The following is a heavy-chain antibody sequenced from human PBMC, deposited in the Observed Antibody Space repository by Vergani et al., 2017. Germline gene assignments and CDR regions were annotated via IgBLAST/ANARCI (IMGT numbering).Heavy chain of an antibody. CDR3: ARDRYYLGSGSYPYFYDYGLDV. CDR1: GFTFSSYA. D-gene: IGHD3-10*01. V-gene: IGHV3-30-3*01. CDR2: ISYDGSNK. J-gene: IGHJ6*02. Sequence: QVQLVESGGGVVQPGRSLRLSCAASGFTFSSYAMHWVRQAPGKGLEWVAVISYDGSNKYYADSVKGRFTISRDNSKNTLYLQMNSLRAEDTGVYYCARDRYYLGSGSYPYFYDYGLDVWGQGTAVTVSS.